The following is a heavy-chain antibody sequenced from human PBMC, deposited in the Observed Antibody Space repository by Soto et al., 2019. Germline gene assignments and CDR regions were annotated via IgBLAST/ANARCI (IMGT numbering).Heavy chain of an antibody. CDR3: ERGGGFNFRFDYYYGMDV. Sequence: SETLSLTCAVYGGSISTYYWSWVRQPPGKGLGWMGEINHSGSTNYNPSLKSRVTISVDTSNSQISLKMTSVTAADTAVYYCERGGGFNFRFDYYYGMDVWGQGNTVTVS. CDR2: INHSGST. V-gene: IGHV4-34*01. D-gene: IGHD3-16*01. J-gene: IGHJ6*02. CDR1: GGSISTYY.